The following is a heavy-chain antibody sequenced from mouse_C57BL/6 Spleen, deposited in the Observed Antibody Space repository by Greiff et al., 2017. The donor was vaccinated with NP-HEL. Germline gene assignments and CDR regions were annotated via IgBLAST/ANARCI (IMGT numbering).Heavy chain of an antibody. CDR2: IDPSDSYT. CDR1: GYTFTSYW. J-gene: IGHJ2*01. V-gene: IGHV1-59*01. D-gene: IGHD1-1*01. Sequence: QVQLQQSGAELVRPGTSVKLSCKASGYTFTSYWMHWVKQRPGQGLEWIGVIDPSDSYTTYNQKFKGKATLTVDTSSSTAYMQLSSLTSEDSAVYYCASFYYYGSSYVDYWGQGTTLTVSS. CDR3: ASFYYYGSSYVDY.